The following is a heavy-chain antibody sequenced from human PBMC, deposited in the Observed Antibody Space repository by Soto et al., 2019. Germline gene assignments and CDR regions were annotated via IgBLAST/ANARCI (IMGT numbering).Heavy chain of an antibody. CDR2: INPSRGGT. Sequence: QVQLVQSGAEVKKPGASVRVSCKASAYTFTSYYVHWVRQAPGQGPEWMGMINPSRGGTDYAQKFQGRVTMTRDTSTTTVYMELSSLRSEDTAIYCCTRSIITTAGTDAFDLWGQGTLVTVSS. CDR3: TRSIITTAGTDAFDL. CDR1: AYTFTSYY. V-gene: IGHV1-46*03. J-gene: IGHJ3*01. D-gene: IGHD6-13*01.